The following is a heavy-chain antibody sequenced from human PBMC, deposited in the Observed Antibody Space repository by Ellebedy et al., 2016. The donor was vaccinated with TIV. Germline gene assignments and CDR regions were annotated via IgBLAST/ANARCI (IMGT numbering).Heavy chain of an antibody. D-gene: IGHD6-13*01. J-gene: IGHJ4*02. CDR3: ARDLGSGVYPGH. V-gene: IGHV4-4*02. CDR1: GASISTTNW. Sequence: SETLSLTXTVSGASISTTNWWSWVRQPPGKGLEWIGEIYHSGTANYNPSLKSRATISVDKSQNQFSLNLTSVTAADTAVYYCARDLGSGVYPGHWGQGTLVTVSS. CDR2: IYHSGTA.